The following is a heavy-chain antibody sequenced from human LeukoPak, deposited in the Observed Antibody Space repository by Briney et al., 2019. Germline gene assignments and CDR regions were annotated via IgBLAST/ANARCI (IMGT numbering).Heavy chain of an antibody. CDR3: ARARYSSSWPNDAFDI. D-gene: IGHD6-13*01. V-gene: IGHV4-61*02. CDR1: GGSISSGSYY. J-gene: IGHJ3*02. CDR2: IYTSGST. Sequence: PSQTLSLTCTVSGGSISSGSYYWSWIRQPAGKGLEWIGRIYTSGSTNYNPSLKSRVTISVDTSKNQFSLKLGSVTAADTAVYYCARARYSSSWPNDAFDIWGQGTMVTVSS.